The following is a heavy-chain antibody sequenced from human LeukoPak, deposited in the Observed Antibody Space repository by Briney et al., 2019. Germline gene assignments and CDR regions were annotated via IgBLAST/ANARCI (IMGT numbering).Heavy chain of an antibody. CDR1: GYTFTSYY. J-gene: IGHJ6*02. CDR2: INPSGGST. V-gene: IGHV1-46*01. CDR3: ARGLLVIIEVAGYYYGMDV. Sequence: ASVNVSCKASGYTFTSYYMHWVRQAPGQGLEWMGIINPSGGSTSYAQKFQGRVTMTRDTSTSTVYMELSSLRSEDTAVYYCARGLLVIIEVAGYYYGMDVWGQGTTVTVSS. D-gene: IGHD3-9*01.